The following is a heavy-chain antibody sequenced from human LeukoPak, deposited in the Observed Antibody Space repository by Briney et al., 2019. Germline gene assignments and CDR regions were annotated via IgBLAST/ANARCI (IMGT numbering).Heavy chain of an antibody. Sequence: GGSLRLSCAASGFTLSSYSMNWVRQAPGKGLEWVSSISSSSSYIYYADSVKGRFTISRDNAKNSLYLQMNSLRAEDTAVYYCARDPESSGYYYVCYFDYWGQGTLVTVSS. CDR1: GFTLSSYS. CDR2: ISSSSSYI. CDR3: ARDPESSGYYYVCYFDY. J-gene: IGHJ4*02. V-gene: IGHV3-21*01. D-gene: IGHD3-22*01.